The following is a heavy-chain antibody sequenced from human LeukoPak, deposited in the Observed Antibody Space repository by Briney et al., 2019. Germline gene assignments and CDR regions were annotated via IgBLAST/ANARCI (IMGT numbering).Heavy chain of an antibody. Sequence: PSETLSLTCSVSGGSMRSFYWSWIRQTPGKGLEWIGSIYYSGSTYYDPSLKSRVTISVDTSKNQFSLKLSSVTAADTAVYYCARMGNYGDYFDYWGQGTLVTVSS. J-gene: IGHJ4*02. V-gene: IGHV4-59*05. CDR2: IYYSGST. D-gene: IGHD4-17*01. CDR3: ARMGNYGDYFDY. CDR1: GGSMRSFY.